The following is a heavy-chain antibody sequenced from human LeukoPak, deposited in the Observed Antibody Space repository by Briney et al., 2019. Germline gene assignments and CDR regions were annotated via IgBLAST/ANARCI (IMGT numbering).Heavy chain of an antibody. J-gene: IGHJ4*02. CDR3: ATGSGWYVPLDY. Sequence: SETLSLTCAVCGGSFSGYYWSWIRQPPGKGLEWIGEINHSGSTNYNPSLKSRVTISVDTSKNQFSLKLSSVTAADTAVYYCATGSGWYVPLDYWGQGTLVTVSS. D-gene: IGHD6-19*01. CDR2: INHSGST. V-gene: IGHV4-34*01. CDR1: GGSFSGYY.